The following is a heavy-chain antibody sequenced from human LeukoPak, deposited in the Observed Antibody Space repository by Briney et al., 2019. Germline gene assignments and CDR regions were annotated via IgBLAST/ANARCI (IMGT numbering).Heavy chain of an antibody. J-gene: IGHJ4*02. CDR2: IYSGGST. V-gene: IGHV3-53*01. CDR1: GFTFSSYW. Sequence: PGGSLRLSCAASGFTFSSYWMSWVRQAPGKGLEWVSVIYSGGSTYYADSVKGRFTISRDNSKNTLYLQMNSLRAEDTAVYYCAREHPINVDTAMVNYFDYWGQGTLVTVSS. CDR3: AREHPINVDTAMVNYFDY. D-gene: IGHD5-18*01.